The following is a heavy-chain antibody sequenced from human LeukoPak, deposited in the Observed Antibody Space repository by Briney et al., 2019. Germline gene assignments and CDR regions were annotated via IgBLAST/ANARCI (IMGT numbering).Heavy chain of an antibody. CDR3: ASPEGGYSYGYVY. D-gene: IGHD5-18*01. V-gene: IGHV1-69*13. CDR1: GGTCSSDA. J-gene: IGHJ4*02. Sequence: ASVMVSCKASGGTCSSDAISWVRQAPGQWLEWMGGIIPIFGTANYAQKFQGRVTITADESTSTAYMELSSLRSEDTAVYYCASPEGGYSYGYVYWGQGALVTVSS. CDR2: IIPIFGTA.